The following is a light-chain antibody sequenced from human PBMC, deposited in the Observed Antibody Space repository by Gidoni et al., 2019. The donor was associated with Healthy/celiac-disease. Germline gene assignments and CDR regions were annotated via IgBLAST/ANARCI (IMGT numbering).Light chain of an antibody. J-gene: IGKJ2*01. V-gene: IGKV1-39*01. CDR3: QQSYSTPYT. CDR2: AAS. Sequence: DIQMTQSPSSLSASVGDRVTITCRASQSISSYLNWYQQKPGKPPKLLIYAASRLQSGVPSRFSGSGSGTDFTLTISSLQPEDFATYYCQQSYSTPYTFGQGTKLEIK. CDR1: QSISSY.